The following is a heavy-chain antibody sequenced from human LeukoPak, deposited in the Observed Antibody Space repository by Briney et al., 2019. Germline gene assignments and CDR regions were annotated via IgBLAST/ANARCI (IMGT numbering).Heavy chain of an antibody. CDR3: ASNWGGDEYYFDY. V-gene: IGHV4-39*01. CDR1: GGSIRSSSYY. D-gene: IGHD7-27*01. Sequence: SETLSLTCTVSGGSIRSSSYYWGWIRQPPGKGLEWIASIYYSGSTYYNPSLKSRVTISVDTSKNQFSLRLSSVTTADTAVYYCASNWGGDEYYFDYWGQGSLVTVSS. CDR2: IYYSGST. J-gene: IGHJ4*02.